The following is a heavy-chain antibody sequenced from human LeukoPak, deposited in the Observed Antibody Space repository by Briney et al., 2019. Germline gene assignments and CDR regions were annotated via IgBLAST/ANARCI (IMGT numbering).Heavy chain of an antibody. CDR2: ITGNGAGT. D-gene: IGHD6-19*01. J-gene: IGHJ4*02. Sequence: PGGSLRLSCAASGFTFSIYAMSWVRQAPGRGLEWVSSITGNGAGTFYTDSVKGRFTISRDNSKNTMYLQMNSLRAEDSAVYYCAKEASSGWYYFDYWGQGTLVTVSS. CDR3: AKEASSGWYYFDY. CDR1: GFTFSIYA. V-gene: IGHV3-23*01.